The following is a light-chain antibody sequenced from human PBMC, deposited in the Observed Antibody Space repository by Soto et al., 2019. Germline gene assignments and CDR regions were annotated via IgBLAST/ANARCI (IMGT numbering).Light chain of an antibody. CDR2: WAS. CDR1: QSVLYSSNNKNY. CDR3: QQYYSTPWT. J-gene: IGKJ1*01. V-gene: IGKV4-1*01. Sequence: DIVLPQSPDYLAGSQGERPTVPCKCSQSVLYSSNNKNYLAWYQQKPGQPPKLLIYWASTRESGVPDRFSDSGSGTDFTLTISSLQAEDVAVYYCQQYYSTPWTFGQGTKV.